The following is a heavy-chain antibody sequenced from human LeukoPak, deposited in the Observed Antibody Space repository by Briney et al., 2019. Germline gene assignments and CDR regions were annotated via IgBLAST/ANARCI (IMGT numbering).Heavy chain of an antibody. CDR1: GFTFSSYS. CDR2: ISSSSSYI. CDR3: AGDGSLGQLVTYDMDV. V-gene: IGHV3-21*01. D-gene: IGHD6-6*01. Sequence: GGSLRLSCAASGFTFSSYSMNWVRQAPGKGLEWVSSISSSSSYIYYADSVKGRFTISRDNAKNSLYLQMNSLRAEDTAVYYCAGDGSLGQLVTYDMDVWGQGTTVTVSS. J-gene: IGHJ6*02.